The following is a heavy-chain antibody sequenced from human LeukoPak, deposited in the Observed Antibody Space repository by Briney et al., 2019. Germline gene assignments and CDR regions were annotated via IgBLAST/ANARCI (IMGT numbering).Heavy chain of an antibody. D-gene: IGHD4-17*01. CDR1: GFTVSSNY. J-gene: IGHJ4*02. CDR3: ARQIYGVEIDY. V-gene: IGHV3-66*04. Sequence: GGSLILSCAASGFTVSSNYMSWVRQAPGKGLEWVSIIYSGGSTYYADSVKGRFTISRDNSKNTLYLQMNSLRAEDTAVYYCARQIYGVEIDYWGQGTLVTVSS. CDR2: IYSGGST.